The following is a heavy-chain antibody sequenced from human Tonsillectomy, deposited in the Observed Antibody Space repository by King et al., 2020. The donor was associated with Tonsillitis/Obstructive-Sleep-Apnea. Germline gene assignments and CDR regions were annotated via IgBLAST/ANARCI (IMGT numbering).Heavy chain of an antibody. D-gene: IGHD3-22*01. CDR1: GFTFSNAW. J-gene: IGHJ4*02. V-gene: IGHV3-15*07. CDR2: IKSKTDGGTT. CDR3: TTALGITMIVVVTTEDY. Sequence: VQLVESGGGLVKPGGSLRLSCAASGFTFSNAWINWVRQAPGKGLEWVGRIKSKTDGGTTDYAAPVKGRFTISRDDSKNTLYLQMNSLKTEDTAVYYCTTALGITMIVVVTTEDYWGQGTLVTVSS.